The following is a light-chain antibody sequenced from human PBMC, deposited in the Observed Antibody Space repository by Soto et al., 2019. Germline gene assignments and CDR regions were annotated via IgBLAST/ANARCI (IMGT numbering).Light chain of an antibody. Sequence: ISMTQSPPTLSVSPGGRVTLSCEASETISADLAWYHHRPVQAPRLLIYAASTRAPGVPARFSGSGSGTDFTLAIANLQPEDFGLYYCQHYHNFPRTFGQGTKLDIK. CDR2: AAS. CDR1: ETISAD. CDR3: QHYHNFPRT. V-gene: IGKV3-15*01. J-gene: IGKJ2*01.